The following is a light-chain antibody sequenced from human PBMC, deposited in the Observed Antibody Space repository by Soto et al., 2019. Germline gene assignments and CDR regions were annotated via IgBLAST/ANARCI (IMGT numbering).Light chain of an antibody. CDR1: QSISSW. CDR3: QQYNSYPV. Sequence: DSQMTQSHSTLSASVGDRVTLTCRASQSISSWLAWYQQKPGKAPKLLIYDASSLESGVPSRFSGSGSGTEFTLTITSLQPDDFATYYCQQYNSYPVFGQGTKVDIK. V-gene: IGKV1-5*01. CDR2: DAS. J-gene: IGKJ1*01.